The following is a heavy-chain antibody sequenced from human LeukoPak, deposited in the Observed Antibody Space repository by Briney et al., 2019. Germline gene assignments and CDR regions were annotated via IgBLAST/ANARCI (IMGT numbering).Heavy chain of an antibody. V-gene: IGHV3-53*01. D-gene: IGHD3-10*01. CDR2: IYSGGST. CDR1: GFTVSSNY. CDR3: ARDNYYDSGSYLDP. Sequence: GGSLRLSCAASGFTVSSNYMSWVRQAPGKGLEWVSVIYSGGSTYYADSVKGRFTISRDNPKNTLYLQMNSLRAEDTAVYYCARDNYYDSGSYLDPWGQGTLVTVSS. J-gene: IGHJ5*02.